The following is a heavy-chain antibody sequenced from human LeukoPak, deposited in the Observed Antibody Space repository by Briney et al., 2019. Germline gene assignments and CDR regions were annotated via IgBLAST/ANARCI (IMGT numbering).Heavy chain of an antibody. D-gene: IGHD3-22*01. CDR2: IYTSGST. CDR1: GGSISSSSYY. V-gene: IGHV4-61*05. Sequence: SETLSLTCTVSGGSISSSSYYWGWIRQPPGKGLEWIGRIYTSGSTNYNPSLKSRVTMSVDTSKNQFSLKLSSVTAADTAVYYCARGQDSSGYFDYWGQGTLVTVSS. CDR3: ARGQDSSGYFDY. J-gene: IGHJ4*02.